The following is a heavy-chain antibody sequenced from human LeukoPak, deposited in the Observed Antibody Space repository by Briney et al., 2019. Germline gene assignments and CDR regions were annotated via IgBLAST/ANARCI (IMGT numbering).Heavy chain of an antibody. CDR2: IYYSGST. D-gene: IGHD3-9*01. Sequence: SETLSLTCTVSGGSISSYYWSWIRQPPGKGLEWIGCIYYSGSTNYNPSLKSRVTISVDTSKNQFSLKLSSVTAADTAVYYCARGHYDILTGYAPWGQGTLVTVSS. CDR3: ARGHYDILTGYAP. CDR1: GGSISSYY. J-gene: IGHJ5*02. V-gene: IGHV4-59*01.